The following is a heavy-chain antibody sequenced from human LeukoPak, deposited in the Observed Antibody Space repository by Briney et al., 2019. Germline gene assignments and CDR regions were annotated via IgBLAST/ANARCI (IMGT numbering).Heavy chain of an antibody. CDR2: INPNSGGT. D-gene: IGHD6-13*01. V-gene: IGHV1-2*02. J-gene: IGHJ4*02. Sequence: ASVKVSCKASGYTFTGYYMHWVRQAPGQGLEWMGWINPNSGGTNYAQKFQGRVTMTRDTSISTAYMELSRQRSDDAAVYYWARDRRAAAGTPYFDYWGQGTLVTVSS. CDR3: ARDRRAAAGTPYFDY. CDR1: GYTFTGYY.